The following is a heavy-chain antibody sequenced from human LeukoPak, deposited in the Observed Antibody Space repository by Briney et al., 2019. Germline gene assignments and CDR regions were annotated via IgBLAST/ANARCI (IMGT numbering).Heavy chain of an antibody. Sequence: GASVKVSCKASGYTFTTYAIHWVRQAPGQRLEWMGWINVGNGNTKYSQKFQGRVTITRDTSASTAYMELSSLRSEDTAVYYCARDYSSSWSNWFDPWGQGTLVTVSP. V-gene: IGHV1-3*01. CDR3: ARDYSSSWSNWFDP. D-gene: IGHD6-13*01. CDR2: INVGNGNT. CDR1: GYTFTTYA. J-gene: IGHJ5*02.